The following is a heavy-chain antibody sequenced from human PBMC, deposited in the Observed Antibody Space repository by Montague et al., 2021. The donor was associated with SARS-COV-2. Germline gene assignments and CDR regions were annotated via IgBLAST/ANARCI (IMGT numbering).Heavy chain of an antibody. CDR1: GFTFDDYA. CDR2: LSWNSGSL. D-gene: IGHD6-19*01. CDR3: AKGKWLEGSGRFDY. V-gene: IGHV3-9*01. Sequence: SLRLSGAASGFTFDDYAMHWVRQAPGKGLEWVSGLSWNSGSLGYADSLXGLFTISRDNAKNSLYLQLNSLRAEDTALYYCAKGKWLEGSGRFDYWGQGTLVTVSS. J-gene: IGHJ4*02.